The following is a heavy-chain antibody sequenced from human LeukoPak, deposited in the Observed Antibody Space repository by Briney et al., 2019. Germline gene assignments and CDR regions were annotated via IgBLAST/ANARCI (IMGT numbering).Heavy chain of an antibody. V-gene: IGHV3-30*03. CDR3: TQRTSFDY. J-gene: IGHJ4*02. D-gene: IGHD3/OR15-3a*01. CDR1: GFTFSSYG. Sequence: PGGSLRLSCAASGFTFSSYGMHWVRQAPGKGLEWVAVISYDGSNKYYADSVKGRFTISRDNSKNTLYLQMNSLRAEDTAVYYCTQRTSFDYWGQGTLVTVSS. CDR2: ISYDGSNK.